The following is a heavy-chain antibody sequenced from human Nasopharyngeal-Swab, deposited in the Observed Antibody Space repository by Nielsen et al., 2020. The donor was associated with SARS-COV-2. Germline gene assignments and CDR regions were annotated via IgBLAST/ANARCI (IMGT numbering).Heavy chain of an antibody. CDR2: IRHNGGT. D-gene: IGHD6-13*01. J-gene: IGHJ4*02. CDR3: ARDWSWGSSWAFDY. Sequence: GESLKISCAASGFIFSSYAMSWVRQAPGKGLEWVSGIRHNGGTFYADSVKGRFTISRDNSKNTLYLQMNGLRAEDTALYYCARDWSWGSSWAFDYWGQGNLVTVSS. CDR1: GFIFSSYA. V-gene: IGHV3-23*01.